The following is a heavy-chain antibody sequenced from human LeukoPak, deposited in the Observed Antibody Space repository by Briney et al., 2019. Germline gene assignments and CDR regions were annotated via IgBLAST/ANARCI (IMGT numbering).Heavy chain of an antibody. D-gene: IGHD3-22*01. CDR3: ARRGYDSSGYDY. J-gene: IGHJ4*02. CDR1: GGSIRSYY. CDR2: IYYSGST. V-gene: IGHV4-59*08. Sequence: SETLSLTCTVSGGSIRSYYWSWIRQPPGKGLEWIGYIYYSGSTNYNPSLKSRVTISVDTSRNQFSLKLSSVTAADTAVYYCARRGYDSSGYDYWGQGTLVTVSS.